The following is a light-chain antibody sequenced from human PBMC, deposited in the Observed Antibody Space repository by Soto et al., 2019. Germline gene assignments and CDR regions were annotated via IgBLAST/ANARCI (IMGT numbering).Light chain of an antibody. CDR1: SGSVSTTYY. V-gene: IGLV8-61*01. CDR3: MLYMGGGLVV. CDR2: STN. J-gene: IGLJ2*01. Sequence: QTVVTQEPSFSVSPGGTVTLTCGLTSGSVSTTYYPSWYQQTPGQAPRTLIYSTNIRSSGVPDRLSGSILRNKAALTITGAQADDESDYHCMLYMGGGLVVFGGGTQLTVL.